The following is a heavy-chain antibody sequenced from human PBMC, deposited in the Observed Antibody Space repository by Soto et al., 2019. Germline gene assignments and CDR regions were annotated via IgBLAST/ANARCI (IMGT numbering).Heavy chain of an antibody. V-gene: IGHV3-30*18. CDR1: GFTFSSYG. CDR3: AKEGVLSGSYYMSSSYYFDY. Sequence: QVQLVESGGGVVQPGRSLRLSCAASGFTFSSYGMHWVRQAPGKGLEWVAIISYDGSNTYYADSVKGRFTISRDNSKNTLYLQMNSLRAEDTSVYYCAKEGVLSGSYYMSSSYYFDYWGQGTLVTVSS. J-gene: IGHJ4*02. CDR2: ISYDGSNT. D-gene: IGHD1-26*01.